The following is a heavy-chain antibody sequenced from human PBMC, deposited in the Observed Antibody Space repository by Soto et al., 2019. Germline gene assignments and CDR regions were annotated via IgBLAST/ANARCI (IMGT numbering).Heavy chain of an antibody. CDR3: ARELGVNDAFDI. Sequence: SVKVSCKASGGTFSSYAISWVRQAPGPGLEWMGWIIPSFSTANSAQEFQGRVTMTADDCTSTAYIELSSLRSEDTAVYYGARELGVNDAFDIWGQETMLTVSS. J-gene: IGHJ3*02. V-gene: IGHV1-69*13. CDR1: GGTFSSYA. D-gene: IGHD1-26*01. CDR2: IIPSFSTA.